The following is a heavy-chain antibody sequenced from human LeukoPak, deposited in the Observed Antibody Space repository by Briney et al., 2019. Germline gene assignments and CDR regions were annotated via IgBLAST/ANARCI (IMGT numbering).Heavy chain of an antibody. Sequence: GGSLRLSCAASGFTFSSYNMNWVRQAPGKGLEWVSYISSSSTTIYYADSVKGRFTISRDNAKNSLYLQMSILRAEDTAVYYCATEGAAVAPYGMDVWAKGPRSPSP. D-gene: IGHD6-19*01. CDR1: GFTFSSYN. V-gene: IGHV3-48*04. J-gene: IGHJ6*02. CDR3: ATEGAAVAPYGMDV. CDR2: ISSSSTTI.